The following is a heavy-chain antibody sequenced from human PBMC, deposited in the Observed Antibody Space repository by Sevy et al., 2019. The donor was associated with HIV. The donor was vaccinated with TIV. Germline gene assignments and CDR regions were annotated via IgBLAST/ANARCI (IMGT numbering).Heavy chain of an antibody. V-gene: IGHV3-30*02. CDR3: AKDLAGPARRYFDY. J-gene: IGHJ4*02. D-gene: IGHD2-15*01. CDR1: GFTFSNFG. Sequence: GGSLRLSCTASGFTFSNFGMHWVRQVPGKGLEWVTFIQYDGSDKYYAASVKGRFTISRDDSKNTLYLQMDSLRAEDTAIYYCAKDLAGPARRYFDYWGQGTLVTVSS. CDR2: IQYDGSDK.